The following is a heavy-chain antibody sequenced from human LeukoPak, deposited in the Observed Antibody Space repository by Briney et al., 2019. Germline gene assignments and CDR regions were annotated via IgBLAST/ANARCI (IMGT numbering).Heavy chain of an antibody. V-gene: IGHV3-23*01. D-gene: IGHD3-22*01. Sequence: GGSLRLSCAASGFTFSSYAMSWVRQAPGKGLEWVSAISGSGGSTYYADSVKGRFTISRDNSKNTLYLQMNSLRAEDTAVYYCASKVPYYYDSSGYYDNAFDIWGQGTMVTVSS. CDR3: ASKVPYYYDSSGYYDNAFDI. CDR1: GFTFSSYA. CDR2: ISGSGGST. J-gene: IGHJ3*02.